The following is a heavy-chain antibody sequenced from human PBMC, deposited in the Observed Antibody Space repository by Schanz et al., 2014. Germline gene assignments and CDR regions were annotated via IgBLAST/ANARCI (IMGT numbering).Heavy chain of an antibody. CDR2: ISHSGGSK. D-gene: IGHD4-17*01. CDR1: GFTFSSYA. V-gene: IGHV3-64D*08. CDR3: ARPRFDYGEVDY. Sequence: VQLVESGGGVVQPGRSLRLSCAASGFTFSSYAMHWVRQAPGKGLEWVSSISHSGGSKYYADSVRGRFTISRDRFQNTLYLRMSSLRAEDTAVYYCARPRFDYGEVDYWGQGTLVTVSS. J-gene: IGHJ4*02.